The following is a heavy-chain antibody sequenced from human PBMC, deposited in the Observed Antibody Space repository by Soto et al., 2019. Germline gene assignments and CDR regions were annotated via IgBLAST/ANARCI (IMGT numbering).Heavy chain of an antibody. CDR3: ARRLGYCSGGSCYFALDY. CDR2: IIPIFGTA. Sequence: GASVKVSCKASGGTFSSYAISWVRQAPGQGLEWMGGIIPIFGTANYAQKFQGRVTITADESTSTAYMELSSLRSEDTAVYYCARRLGYCSGGSCYFALDYWGQGTLVTVSS. J-gene: IGHJ4*02. V-gene: IGHV1-69*13. D-gene: IGHD2-15*01. CDR1: GGTFSSYA.